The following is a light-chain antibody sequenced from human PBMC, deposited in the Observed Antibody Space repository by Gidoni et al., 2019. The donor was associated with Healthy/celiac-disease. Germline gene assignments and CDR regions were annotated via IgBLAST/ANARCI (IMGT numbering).Light chain of an antibody. V-gene: IGKV1-39*01. CDR2: AAS. CDR1: QSISSY. J-gene: IGKJ2*01. Sequence: DIQMTQSPSSLSASVGDRVTITCRASQSISSYLNWYQQKPGKAPKLLIYAASSLQSGVPSRFSGSGSGTDFTPTISSLQPEDFATYYCQQSYSTLYTFXQXTKLXIK. CDR3: QQSYSTLYT.